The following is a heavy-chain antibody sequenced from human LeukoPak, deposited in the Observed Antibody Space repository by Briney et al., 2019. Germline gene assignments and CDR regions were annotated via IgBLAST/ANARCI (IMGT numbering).Heavy chain of an antibody. D-gene: IGHD4-17*01. CDR3: ARETTVTTTAFDI. J-gene: IGHJ3*02. CDR2: IKSKTDGGTT. CDR1: GFTFNNAW. Sequence: GGSLRLSCAASGFTFNNAWMSWVRQAPGKGLEWVGRIKSKTDGGTTDYAAPVKGRFTISRDNSKNTLYLQMNSLRAEDTAVYYCARETTVTTTAFDIWGQGTMVTVSS. V-gene: IGHV3-15*01.